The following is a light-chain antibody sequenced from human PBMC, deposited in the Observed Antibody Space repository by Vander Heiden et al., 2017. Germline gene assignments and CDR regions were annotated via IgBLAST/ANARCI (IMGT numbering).Light chain of an antibody. CDR1: QDVRNY. Sequence: SSLSAFLGDRVTITCQASQDVRNYLNWYQQKPGKAPNLLIYDVSILETGVPSRFSGSGYGTHFTFTISSLQPEDVATYYCQQYDDLLFTFGPGTKVDIK. J-gene: IGKJ3*01. CDR3: QQYDDLLFT. CDR2: DVS. V-gene: IGKV1-33*01.